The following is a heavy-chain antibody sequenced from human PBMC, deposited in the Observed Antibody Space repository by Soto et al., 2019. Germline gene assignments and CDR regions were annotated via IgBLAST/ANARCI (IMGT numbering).Heavy chain of an antibody. Sequence: GASVKVSCKASVGTFSSYAISWVRQAPGQGLKWMGGIIPTFGTANYAQKFQGRVTITADESTSTAYMELSSLRSEDTAVYYCARLPPYGMDVWGQGTTVTVSS. CDR1: VGTFSSYA. V-gene: IGHV1-69*13. CDR2: IIPTFGTA. J-gene: IGHJ6*02. CDR3: ARLPPYGMDV.